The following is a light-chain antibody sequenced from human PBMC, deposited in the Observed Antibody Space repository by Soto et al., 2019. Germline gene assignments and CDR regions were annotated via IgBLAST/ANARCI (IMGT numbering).Light chain of an antibody. Sequence: DIQMTQSPFTLSASVGDRVTITCRASQSISNWLAWYQQKPGKAPKLLIYKASSSQSGVPSRFSGSGSGTDFTLTIGSLQPEDLATYYCKKYNGYRWTFGQRAKADIK. J-gene: IGKJ1*01. CDR3: KKYNGYRWT. CDR2: KAS. CDR1: QSISNW. V-gene: IGKV1-5*03.